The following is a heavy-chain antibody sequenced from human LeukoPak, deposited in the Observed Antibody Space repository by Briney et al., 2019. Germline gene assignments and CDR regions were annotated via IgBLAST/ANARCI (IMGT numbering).Heavy chain of an antibody. J-gene: IGHJ4*02. CDR2: ISTSSSTI. D-gene: IGHD2-15*01. Sequence: GGSLRLSCAPSGFTFSSYSMHWVRHARGKGREWISYISTSSSTIYYADSVKGRFTISIDNAKSSLSLQMNSLKVEGTAVYYCARSDCSVGSCEEGGCYWGEGTLVTVSS. CDR1: GFTFSSYS. V-gene: IGHV3-48*01. CDR3: ARSDCSVGSCEEGGCY.